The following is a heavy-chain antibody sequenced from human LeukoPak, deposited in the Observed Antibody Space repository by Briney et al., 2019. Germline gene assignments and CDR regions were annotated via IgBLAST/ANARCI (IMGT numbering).Heavy chain of an antibody. CDR2: IYYSGST. D-gene: IGHD6-19*01. J-gene: IGHJ1*01. CDR3: ARGVTGGWYGDFQH. Sequence: SETLSLTCTASGGSINTYFWSWIRQPPGKGLEWIGYIYYSGSTNYNPSLKSRVTIPVDTSKNQFSLKLSSVTAADTAVYYCARGVTGGWYGDFQHWGQGTLVTVSS. V-gene: IGHV4-59*01. CDR1: GGSINTYF.